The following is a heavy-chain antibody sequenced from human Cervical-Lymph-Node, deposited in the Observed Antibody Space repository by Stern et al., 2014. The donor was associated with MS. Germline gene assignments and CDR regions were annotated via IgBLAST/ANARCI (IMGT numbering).Heavy chain of an antibody. V-gene: IGHV3-11*01. CDR2: ISSTGGTI. D-gene: IGHD4-17*01. CDR3: ARRAYGDFSFDY. J-gene: IGHJ4*02. CDR1: GFTFSDYY. Sequence: VQLLDSGGGLVEPGGSLRLSCAATGFTFSDYYMSWIRQAPGTGLEWVSYISSTGGTISYGDAVKGRFTVYRDNAKNSLYLQMSSLRAEDTAVYYCARRAYGDFSFDYWGQGTLLTVSS.